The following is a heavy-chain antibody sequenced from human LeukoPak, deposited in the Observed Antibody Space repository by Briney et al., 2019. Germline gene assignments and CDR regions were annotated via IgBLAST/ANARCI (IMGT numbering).Heavy chain of an antibody. V-gene: IGHV3-23*01. D-gene: IGHD2-2*01. CDR1: GFTFDDYA. CDR2: ISGSGGST. J-gene: IGHJ4*02. Sequence: PGRSLRLSCAASGFTFDDYAMHWVRQAPGKGLEWVSAISGSGGSTYYADSVKGRFTISRDNSKNTLYLQMNSLRAEDTAVYYCAKGALVVPAAPLDYWGQGTLVTVSS. CDR3: AKGALVVPAAPLDY.